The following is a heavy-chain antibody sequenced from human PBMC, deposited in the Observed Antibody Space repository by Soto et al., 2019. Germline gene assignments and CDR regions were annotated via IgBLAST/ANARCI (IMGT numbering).Heavy chain of an antibody. CDR2: FRAGGDDGTT. Sequence: EVHLLESGGGLVQPGGSLRLSCVASGFTFSSYSMSWVRQAPGKGLEWVSGFRAGGDDGTTHYADSVQGRFTISRDNSKNTVFLKMNSLRAEDTAIYYCAKKVNSGSGSQFFDYFGQGTLVTVSS. J-gene: IGHJ4*02. CDR3: AKKVNSGSGSQFFDY. CDR1: GFTFSSYS. V-gene: IGHV3-23*01. D-gene: IGHD3-10*01.